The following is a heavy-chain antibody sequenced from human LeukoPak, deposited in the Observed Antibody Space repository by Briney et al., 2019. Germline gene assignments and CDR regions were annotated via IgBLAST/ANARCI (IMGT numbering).Heavy chain of an antibody. Sequence: ASVKVSCKASGGTFSSYAISWVRQAPGQGLEWMGWISPNSGATHYAQKFQDWVTMTRDTSISTAYMELSRLRSDDTAVYYCARGRSSSWYYFDYWGQGTLVTVSS. D-gene: IGHD6-13*01. V-gene: IGHV1-2*04. CDR3: ARGRSSSWYYFDY. J-gene: IGHJ4*02. CDR2: ISPNSGAT. CDR1: GGTFSSYA.